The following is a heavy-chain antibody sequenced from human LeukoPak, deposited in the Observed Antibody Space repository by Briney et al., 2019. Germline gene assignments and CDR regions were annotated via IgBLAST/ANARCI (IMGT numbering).Heavy chain of an antibody. CDR3: ARDGGRRPAASYYYYGMDV. CDR1: GYTFTSYA. D-gene: IGHD2-2*01. J-gene: IGHJ6*04. Sequence: ASVKVSCKASGYTFTSYAMNWVRQAPGQGLEWMGWINTNTGNPTYAQGFTGRFVFFLDTSVSTAYLQICSLKAEDTAVYYCARDGGRRPAASYYYYGMDVWGKGTTVTVSS. CDR2: INTNTGNP. V-gene: IGHV7-4-1*01.